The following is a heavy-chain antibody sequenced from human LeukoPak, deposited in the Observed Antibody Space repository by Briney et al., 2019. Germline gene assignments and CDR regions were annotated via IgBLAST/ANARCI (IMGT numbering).Heavy chain of an antibody. J-gene: IGHJ4*02. CDR3: AGQGGLVKGIDY. CDR1: GYTFTDQY. Sequence: ASVKVSCKASGYTFTDQYMHRVRQAPGQALEWMGWIYPNSGVTNYAQKFQVRVTMAGESTISSVYMVLSMLGADAAAEYCGAGQGGLVKGIDYWGQGTLVTVSS. D-gene: IGHD6-19*01. CDR2: IYPNSGVT. V-gene: IGHV1-2*02.